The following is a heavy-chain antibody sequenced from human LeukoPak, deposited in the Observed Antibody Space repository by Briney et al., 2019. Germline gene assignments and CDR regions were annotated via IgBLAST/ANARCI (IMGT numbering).Heavy chain of an antibody. CDR1: GFTFSSYA. CDR2: ISGSGGST. Sequence: LAGGSPRLPCAASGFTFSSYAMSWVRQAPGKGLEWVSAISGSGGSTYYADSVKGRFTISRDNSKNTLYLQMNSLRAEDTAVYYCAKNEASLYWYWGQGTLVTVSS. CDR3: AKNEASLYWY. J-gene: IGHJ4*02. D-gene: IGHD1-1*01. V-gene: IGHV3-23*01.